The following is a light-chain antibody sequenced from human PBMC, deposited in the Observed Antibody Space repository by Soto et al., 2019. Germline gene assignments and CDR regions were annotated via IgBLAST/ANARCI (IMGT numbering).Light chain of an antibody. CDR2: GAS. J-gene: IGKJ1*01. CDR1: QSVSSN. CDR3: QQYNNSPQT. V-gene: IGKV3-15*01. Sequence: EILMTQSPSTLSVSPGGRATLSCRARQSVSSNLAWYQQKPGQAPRLLIYGASTRATGIPARFSGSGSGTEFTLTISSLPSEDFEVYYCQQYNNSPQTFGQGTKVDIK.